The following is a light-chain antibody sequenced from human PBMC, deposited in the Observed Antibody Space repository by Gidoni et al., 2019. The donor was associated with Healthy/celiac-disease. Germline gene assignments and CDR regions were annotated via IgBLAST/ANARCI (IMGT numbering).Light chain of an antibody. CDR2: DAS. CDR3: QQRSNWPLFT. V-gene: IGKV3-11*01. CDR1: QRVSSY. Sequence: EIVLTQSPATLSLSPGERANLSCRASQRVSSYLAWYQQKPGQAPRLLIYDASNRATGIPARFSGSGSGTDFTLTISSLEPEDFAVYYCQQRSNWPLFTFGPXTKVDIK. J-gene: IGKJ3*01.